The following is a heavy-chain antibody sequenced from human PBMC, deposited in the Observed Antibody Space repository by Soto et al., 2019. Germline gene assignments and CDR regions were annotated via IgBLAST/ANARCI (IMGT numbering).Heavy chain of an antibody. CDR2: IYYSGST. CDR3: ASGPVVVAATTYYYGMDV. CDR1: GGSISSGGYY. V-gene: IGHV4-31*03. J-gene: IGHJ6*02. Sequence: LSLTCTVSGGSISSGGYYWSWIRQHPGKGLEWIGYIYYSGSTYYNPSLKSRVTISVDTSKNQFSLKLSSVTAADTAVYYCASGPVVVAATTYYYGMDVWGQGTTVTVSS. D-gene: IGHD2-15*01.